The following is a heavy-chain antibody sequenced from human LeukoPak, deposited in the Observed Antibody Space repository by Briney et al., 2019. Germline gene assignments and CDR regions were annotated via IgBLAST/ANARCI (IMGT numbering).Heavy chain of an antibody. CDR1: GYSISSGYY. J-gene: IGHJ6*03. D-gene: IGHD3-10*01. CDR3: ARVYGSGSYYYYYYYMDV. Sequence: SEALSLTCTVSGYSISSGYYWGWIRQPPGKGLEWIGSIYHSGSTYYNPSLKSRVTISVDTSKNQFSLKLSSVTAADTAVYYCARVYGSGSYYYYYYYMDVWGKGTTVTISS. V-gene: IGHV4-38-2*02. CDR2: IYHSGST.